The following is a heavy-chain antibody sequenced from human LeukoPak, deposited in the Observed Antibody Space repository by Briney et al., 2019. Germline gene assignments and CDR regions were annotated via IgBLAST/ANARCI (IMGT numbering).Heavy chain of an antibody. CDR2: MNPNSGNT. J-gene: IGHJ3*02. Sequence: ASVKVSCKASGYTFTSYEINWVRQATGQGLEWMGWMNPNSGNTGYAQKFQGRVTMTRDMSTSTVYMELSSLRSDDTAVYYCARSDVLTADDAFDIWGRGTVVIVSS. CDR1: GYTFTSYE. D-gene: IGHD3-9*01. CDR3: ARSDVLTADDAFDI. V-gene: IGHV1-8*02.